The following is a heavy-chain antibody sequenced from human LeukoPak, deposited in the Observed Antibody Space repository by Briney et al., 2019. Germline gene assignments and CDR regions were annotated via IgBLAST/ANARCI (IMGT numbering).Heavy chain of an antibody. CDR1: GFTVSSNY. Sequence: GGSLRLSCAASGFTVSSNYMSWVRQAPGKGLEWVSVIYSGGSTYYADSVKGRFTISRDNAKNSLYLQMNSLRAEDTAVYYCARDARYNWNYYGSNDWFDPWGQGTLVTVSS. CDR3: ARDARYNWNYYGSNDWFDP. J-gene: IGHJ5*02. V-gene: IGHV3-53*01. D-gene: IGHD1-7*01. CDR2: IYSGGST.